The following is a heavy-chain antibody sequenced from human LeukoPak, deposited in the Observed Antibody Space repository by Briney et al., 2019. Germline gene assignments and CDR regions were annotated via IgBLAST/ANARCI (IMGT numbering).Heavy chain of an antibody. V-gene: IGHV1-24*01. J-gene: IGHJ6*02. CDR3: ATVRGIAAAGTGEDYYYYGMDV. CDR1: GYTLTELS. D-gene: IGHD6-13*01. CDR2: FDPEDGET. Sequence: ASVKVSCKVSGYTLTELSMHWVRQAPGKGLEWMGGFDPEDGETIYAQKFQGRVTMTEDTSTDTAYMELSSLRSEDTAVYYCATVRGIAAAGTGEDYYYYGMDVWGQGTTVTVSS.